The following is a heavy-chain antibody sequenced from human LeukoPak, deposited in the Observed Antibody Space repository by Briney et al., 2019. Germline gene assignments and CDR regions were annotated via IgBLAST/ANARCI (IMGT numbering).Heavy chain of an antibody. CDR2: IYPGDSDT. D-gene: IGHD7-27*01. V-gene: IGHV5-51*01. Sequence: GESLKISCKSPGYSFTNYWIAWVRQMPGKGLEWMGIIYPGDSDTRYSPSFQGQVTISADKSISTAYLQWSSLKASDTAMYYCALGNDYYMDVWGKGTTVAVSS. CDR1: GYSFTNYW. J-gene: IGHJ6*03. CDR3: ALGNDYYMDV.